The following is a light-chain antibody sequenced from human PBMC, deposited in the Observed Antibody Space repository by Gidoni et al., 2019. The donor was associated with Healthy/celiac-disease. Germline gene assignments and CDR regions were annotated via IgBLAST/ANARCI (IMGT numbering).Light chain of an antibody. Sequence: ELVMTPSPATLSVSPGERATLTCRASQSVSSNLAWYQQKPGQAPRLLIYGASTRATGIPARFSGSGSGTEFTLTISSLQSEDFAVYYCQQYNNWPLTFGPGTKVEIK. CDR2: GAS. V-gene: IGKV3-15*01. CDR3: QQYNNWPLT. J-gene: IGKJ3*01. CDR1: QSVSSN.